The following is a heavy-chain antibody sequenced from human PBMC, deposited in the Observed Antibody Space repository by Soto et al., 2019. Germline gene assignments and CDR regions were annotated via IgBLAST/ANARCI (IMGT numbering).Heavy chain of an antibody. J-gene: IGHJ4*02. V-gene: IGHV1-69*01. Sequence: QVQLVQSGAAVTKPGSSVTVSCKASGGTFSSYAISWVRQAPGQGLEWMGGIIPIFGTANYAQKFQGRVTITADESTSTDYMELSSLRSDDTAVYYCAALPGRRDTDMVTAWGQGTLVTVSS. CDR2: IIPIFGTA. CDR3: AALPGRRDTDMVTA. CDR1: GGTFSSYA. D-gene: IGHD5-18*01.